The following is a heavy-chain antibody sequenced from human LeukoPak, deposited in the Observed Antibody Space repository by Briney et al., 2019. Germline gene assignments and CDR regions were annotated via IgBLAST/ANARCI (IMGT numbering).Heavy chain of an antibody. CDR3: ARDCRLNCARQPGFDS. D-gene: IGHD1-1*01. Sequence: GGSLRLSCAASGFTFSSYSMNWVRQPPGKGLEWVSYISSSSSPINYADSVKGRFTISRDNAKNSLYLQMNSLRDEDTAVYYCARDCRLNCARQPGFDSWGQGTLVTVSS. V-gene: IGHV3-48*02. CDR2: ISSSSSPI. CDR1: GFTFSSYS. J-gene: IGHJ5*01.